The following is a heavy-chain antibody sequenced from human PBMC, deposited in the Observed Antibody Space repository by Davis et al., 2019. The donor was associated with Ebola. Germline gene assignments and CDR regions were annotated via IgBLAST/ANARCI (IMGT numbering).Heavy chain of an antibody. CDR2: ISSSSSTI. D-gene: IGHD3-3*01. Sequence: PGGSLRLSCAASGFTFSSYSMNWVRQAPGKGLEWVSYISSSSSTIYYADSVKGRFTISRDNAKNSLYLQMNSLRDEDTAVYYCARDHYDFWSGYQAFYYYYGMDVWGQGTTVTVSS. J-gene: IGHJ6*02. CDR1: GFTFSSYS. CDR3: ARDHYDFWSGYQAFYYYYGMDV. V-gene: IGHV3-48*02.